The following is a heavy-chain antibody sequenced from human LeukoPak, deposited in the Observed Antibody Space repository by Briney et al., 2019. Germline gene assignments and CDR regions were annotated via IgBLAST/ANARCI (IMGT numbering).Heavy chain of an antibody. CDR1: VGSISSHL. J-gene: IGHJ6*03. D-gene: IGHD5-18*01. CDR2: IYTSGST. CDR3: ARLRYSYGKYYYYYMDV. Sequence: PSETLSLTCTVSVGSISSHLWSWIRQPPGKGLEWIGYIYTSGSTNYNPSLKSRVTISVDTSKNQFSLKLSSVTAADTAVYYCARLRYSYGKYYYYYMDVWGKGTTVTVSS. V-gene: IGHV4-4*09.